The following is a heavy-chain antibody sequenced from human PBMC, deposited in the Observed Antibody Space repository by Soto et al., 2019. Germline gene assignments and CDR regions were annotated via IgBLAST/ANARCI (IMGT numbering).Heavy chain of an antibody. CDR3: AKPIPNCSGGSCYPYYYYGMDV. Sequence: QVQLVESGGGVVQPGRSLRLSCAASGFTFSSYGMHWVRQAPGKGLEWMAVISYDGSNKYYADSVKGRFTISRDNSKNTLYLQMNSLRAEDSAVYYCAKPIPNCSGGSCYPYYYYGMDVWGQGTTVTVSS. CDR2: ISYDGSNK. J-gene: IGHJ6*02. D-gene: IGHD2-15*01. V-gene: IGHV3-30*18. CDR1: GFTFSSYG.